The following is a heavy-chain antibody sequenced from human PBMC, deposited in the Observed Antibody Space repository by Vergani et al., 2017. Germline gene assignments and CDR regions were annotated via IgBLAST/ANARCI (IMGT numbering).Heavy chain of an antibody. V-gene: IGHV3-23*01. Sequence: EVQLLESGGGLVQPGGSLRLSCAASGFTFSSYAMSWVRQAPGKGLEWVSTISVSGASTYYADSVKARFNISRDNSKNTLYLQMNSLRAEDTAVYYCAKIRVGPTWWNEARDYWGQGTLVTVSS. J-gene: IGHJ4*02. CDR3: AKIRVGPTWWNEARDY. CDR2: ISVSGAST. CDR1: GFTFSSYA. D-gene: IGHD1-26*01.